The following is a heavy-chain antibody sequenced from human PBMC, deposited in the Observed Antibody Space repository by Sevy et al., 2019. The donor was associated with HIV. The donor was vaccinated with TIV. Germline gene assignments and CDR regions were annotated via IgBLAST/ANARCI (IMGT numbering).Heavy chain of an antibody. D-gene: IGHD2-8*01. CDR2: LSVGCGEI. V-gene: IGHV3-23*01. CDR1: GFTCSKYS. Sequence: GGSLRLSCAASGFTCSKYSMSWVRHPPGKGVEWVSTLSVGCGEINYSDSVKSRFTIIRDNSKSSVYLKTNNLRPEDTAVYYCASEGCTKPHDHWCQGTLLNVTS. J-gene: IGHJ4*02. CDR3: ASEGCTKPHDH.